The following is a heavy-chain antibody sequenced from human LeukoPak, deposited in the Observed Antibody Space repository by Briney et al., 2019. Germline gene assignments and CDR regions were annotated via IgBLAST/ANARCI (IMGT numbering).Heavy chain of an antibody. J-gene: IGHJ6*02. CDR1: GFTFSSYA. Sequence: PGGSLRLSCAASGFTFSSYAVSWVRQAPGKGLEWVSSISGSGGSTYYADSVKGRFTISRDNSKNTLYLQMNSLRAEDTAVYYCAKDNDPPGIYYYYGMDVWGQGTTVTVSS. CDR2: ISGSGGST. V-gene: IGHV3-23*01. D-gene: IGHD3-10*01. CDR3: AKDNDPPGIYYYYGMDV.